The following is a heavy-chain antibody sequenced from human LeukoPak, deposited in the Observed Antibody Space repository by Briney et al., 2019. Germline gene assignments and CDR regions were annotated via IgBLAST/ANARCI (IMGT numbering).Heavy chain of an antibody. CDR1: GFTFSSYS. D-gene: IGHD3-10*01. J-gene: IGHJ4*02. CDR3: AREDRVIGADY. V-gene: IGHV3-21*04. CDR2: ISSSSSYI. Sequence: PGGSLRLSCAASGFTFSSYSMNCVRQAPGKGLEWVSSISSSSSYIYYADSVKGRFTISRDNAKNSLYLQMNSLRSDDTGVYYCAREDRVIGADYWGQGTLVTVSS.